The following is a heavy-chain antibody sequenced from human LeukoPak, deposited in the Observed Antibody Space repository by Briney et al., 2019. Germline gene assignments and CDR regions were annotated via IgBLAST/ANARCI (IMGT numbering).Heavy chain of an antibody. D-gene: IGHD4-11*01. J-gene: IGHJ5*02. CDR2: ISSSSSYI. CDR1: GFTFSSYS. Sequence: GGSLRLSCAASGFTFSSYSMNWVRQAPGKGLEWVSSISSSSSYIYYADSVKGRFTISRDNAKNSLYLQMNSLRAEDTAVYYCARDPYDYSNYGPTNWIDPWGQGTLVTVSS. CDR3: ARDPYDYSNYGPTNWIDP. V-gene: IGHV3-21*01.